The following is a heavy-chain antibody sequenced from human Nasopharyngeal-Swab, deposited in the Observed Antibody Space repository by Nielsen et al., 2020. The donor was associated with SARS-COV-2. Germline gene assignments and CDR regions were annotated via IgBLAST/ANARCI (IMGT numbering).Heavy chain of an antibody. CDR3: ARDEVGTGYWTGYGMDV. CDR1: GYTFTSYY. CDR2: INPSGGST. Sequence: ASVQVSCQASGYTFTSYYMHWVRQSPGQGLEWMGIINPSGGSTSYAQKFQGRVTMTRDTSTSTVYMELSSLRSEDTAVYYCARDEVGTGYWTGYGMDVWGQGTTITVSS. V-gene: IGHV1-46*01. J-gene: IGHJ6*02. D-gene: IGHD3/OR15-3a*01.